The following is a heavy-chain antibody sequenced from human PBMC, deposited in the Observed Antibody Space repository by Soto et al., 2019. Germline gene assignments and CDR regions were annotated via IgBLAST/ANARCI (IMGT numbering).Heavy chain of an antibody. CDR2: INHSGST. V-gene: IGHV4-34*01. CDR1: GGSFSGYY. CDR3: ARAPGTNFDY. J-gene: IGHJ4*02. Sequence: SETLSLTCAVYGGSFSGYYWSWIRQPPGKGLEWIGEINHSGSTNYNPSLKSRVTISVDTSKNQFSLELSSVTAADTAVYYCARAPGTNFDYWGQGTLVTVSS. D-gene: IGHD1-7*01.